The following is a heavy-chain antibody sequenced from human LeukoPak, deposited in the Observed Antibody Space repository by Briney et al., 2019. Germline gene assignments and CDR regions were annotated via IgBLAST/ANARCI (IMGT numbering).Heavy chain of an antibody. J-gene: IGHJ3*02. CDR1: GGPISSSNW. D-gene: IGHD1-26*01. Sequence: SGTLSLLCAVSGGPISSSNWWSWVRQSPGKGLEWIGEIYHSGSTNYRLCLKSRDTLSVDKSQHQFSLRLSSVTGADTAVYYCARDYSKAGAYAFDIWGQGTLVTGSS. V-gene: IGHV4-4*02. CDR3: ARDYSKAGAYAFDI. CDR2: IYHSGST.